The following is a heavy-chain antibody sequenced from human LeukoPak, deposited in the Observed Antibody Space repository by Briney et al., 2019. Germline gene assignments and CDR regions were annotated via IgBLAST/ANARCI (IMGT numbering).Heavy chain of an antibody. D-gene: IGHD2-2*01. CDR3: ASRRPRYCSSTSCSRTFDY. Sequence: SETLSLTCTVSGGSISSYYWSWIRQPPGKGLKRIGNIYYSGYTTYSPSLRSRVTISVDTSKNQFSLKLSSVTAADTAVYYCASRRPRYCSSTSCSRTFDYWGQGTLVTVSS. CDR1: GGSISSYY. J-gene: IGHJ4*02. V-gene: IGHV4-59*12. CDR2: IYYSGYT.